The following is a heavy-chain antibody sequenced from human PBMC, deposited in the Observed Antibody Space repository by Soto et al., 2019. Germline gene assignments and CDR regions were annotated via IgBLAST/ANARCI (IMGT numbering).Heavy chain of an antibody. D-gene: IGHD3-10*01. CDR2: INAGNGNT. CDR1: GYTFTSYG. J-gene: IGHJ6*02. Sequence: GASVKVSCKASGYTFTSYGISWVRQAPGQGLEWMGWINAGNGNTNYSQKFQGRVTMTRDTSASTAYMELSSLRSEDTAVYYCARTRYYYGSGKLHGMDVGGQGTTGTVSS. V-gene: IGHV1-18*01. CDR3: ARTRYYYGSGKLHGMDV.